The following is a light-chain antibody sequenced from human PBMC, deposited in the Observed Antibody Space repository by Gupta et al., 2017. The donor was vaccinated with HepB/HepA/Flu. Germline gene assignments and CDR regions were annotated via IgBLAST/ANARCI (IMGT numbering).Light chain of an antibody. V-gene: IGKV1-33*01. J-gene: IGKJ3*01. CDR1: QDIGNY. Sequence: DIQMTQSPASLSASVGDRVTITCQATQDIGNYLNWYQQKSGKAPKLLIYDASNLETGVPSRFSGSGSGTDFFLVISSLQPEDFATYYCQQDDTLPLTFGPGTTVDIK. CDR2: DAS. CDR3: QQDDTLPLT.